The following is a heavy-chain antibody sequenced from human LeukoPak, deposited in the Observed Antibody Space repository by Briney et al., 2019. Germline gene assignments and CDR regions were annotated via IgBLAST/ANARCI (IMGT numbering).Heavy chain of an antibody. V-gene: IGHV4-4*02. CDR3: AREESADPRRIL. Sequence: SETLSLTCGVSGDSISSNNWGSWVRQPPGQGLEWIGEIYHSGSANYNPSLKSRVTISVDKSKYQLSLKLISVTAADTAVYYCAREESADPRRILWGQGTLVTVSS. CDR2: IYHSGSA. CDR1: GDSISSNNW. J-gene: IGHJ4*02.